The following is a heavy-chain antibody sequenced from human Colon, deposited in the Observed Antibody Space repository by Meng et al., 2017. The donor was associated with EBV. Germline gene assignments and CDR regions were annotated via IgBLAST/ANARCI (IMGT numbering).Heavy chain of an antibody. CDR3: ARDGGVTHIP. CDR1: GTSISTSNW. CDR2: IYHNGQT. J-gene: IGHJ5*02. D-gene: IGHD2-8*02. V-gene: IGHV4-4*02. Sequence: QVLLQESGAGRVKLSGTWSLTCAVSGTSISTSNWWSWIRQSPGEGLEWIGAIYHNGQTNYNPSLKGRVSMSVDESKNEFSLNLKSVTAADTAVYYCARDGGVTHIPWGQGVLVTGSS.